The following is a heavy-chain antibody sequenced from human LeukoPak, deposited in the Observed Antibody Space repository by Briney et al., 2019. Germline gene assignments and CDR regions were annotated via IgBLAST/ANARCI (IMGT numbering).Heavy chain of an antibody. D-gene: IGHD1-26*01. V-gene: IGHV4-4*02. CDR3: ARAPLSGTYYTDAFDI. Sequence: SSGTLSLTCAVSGGSISTNNWWTWVRQPPGKGLEWIGEIHHSGSTDYNPSLKSRVTISPDKSKNQFSLTLTSVTAADTAVYFCARAPLSGTYYTDAFDIWGQGTMVTVSS. CDR1: GGSISTNNW. CDR2: IHHSGST. J-gene: IGHJ3*02.